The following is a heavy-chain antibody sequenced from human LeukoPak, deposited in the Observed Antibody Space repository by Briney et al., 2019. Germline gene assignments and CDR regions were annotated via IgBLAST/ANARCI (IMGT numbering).Heavy chain of an antibody. D-gene: IGHD3-9*01. CDR1: RFTFSNYA. CDR3: AKDWGNWLLFSPFDY. Sequence: PGRSLRLSCAASRFTFSNYAMHWVRQAPGKGLEWVAVISYDGVNQYYADSVKGRFTISRDNSKNTLYLQMNSLRAEDTAVYYCAKDWGNWLLFSPFDYWGQGTLVTVSS. V-gene: IGHV3-30*04. J-gene: IGHJ4*02. CDR2: ISYDGVNQ.